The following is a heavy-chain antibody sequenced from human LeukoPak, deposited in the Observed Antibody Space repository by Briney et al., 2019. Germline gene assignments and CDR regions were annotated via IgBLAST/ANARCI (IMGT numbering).Heavy chain of an antibody. D-gene: IGHD3-3*01. V-gene: IGHV3-30*04. J-gene: IGHJ6*02. CDR2: ISYDGSNK. CDR3: ARVGGDVLSGHRTGYYYAMDV. Sequence: GGSLRLSCAASGFTFTRFAMYWVRQAPGKGLEWVALISYDGSNKYYADAVKGRFTISRDNSKNTVYLQMNSPRAEDTAVYYCARVGGDVLSGHRTGYYYAMDVWGQGTTVTVSS. CDR1: GFTFTRFA.